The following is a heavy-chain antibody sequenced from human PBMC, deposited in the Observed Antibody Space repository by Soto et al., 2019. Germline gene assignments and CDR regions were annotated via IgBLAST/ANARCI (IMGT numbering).Heavy chain of an antibody. Sequence: ASVKVSCKASGYTFTSYDINWVRQATGQGLEWMGWMNPNSGNTGYAQKFQGRVTMTRNTSISTAYMELSSLRSEDTAVYYCARGGRYGSGSYLFHYYYYYMDVWGKGTTVTVSS. CDR3: ARGGRYGSGSYLFHYYYYYMDV. V-gene: IGHV1-8*01. CDR1: GYTFTSYD. J-gene: IGHJ6*03. CDR2: MNPNSGNT. D-gene: IGHD3-10*01.